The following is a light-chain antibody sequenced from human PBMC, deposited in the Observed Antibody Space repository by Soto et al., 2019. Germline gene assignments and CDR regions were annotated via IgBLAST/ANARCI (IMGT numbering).Light chain of an antibody. Sequence: EVMLSQSPCTLSLSTGERATLSCRASQSVTKSLAWYQQKPGQAPRLLIYGASSRATGIPDRFSGSGSGTDFTLTISSLQAEDVAVYYCQQYYSTPRTFGQGTKVAIK. J-gene: IGKJ1*01. CDR3: QQYYSTPRT. CDR1: QSVTKS. CDR2: GAS. V-gene: IGKV3-20*01.